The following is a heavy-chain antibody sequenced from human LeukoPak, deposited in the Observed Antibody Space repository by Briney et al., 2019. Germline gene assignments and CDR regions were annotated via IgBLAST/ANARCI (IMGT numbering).Heavy chain of an antibody. CDR1: GFTFSSYG. Sequence: GGSLRLSCAASGFTFSSYGMHWVRPAPGKGLEWVAFIRYDGSNKYYADSVKGRFTISRDNSKNTLYLQMNSLRAEDTAVYYCVDILTGSDEGWFDPWGQGTLVTVSS. D-gene: IGHD3-9*01. CDR3: VDILTGSDEGWFDP. CDR2: IRYDGSNK. J-gene: IGHJ5*02. V-gene: IGHV3-30*02.